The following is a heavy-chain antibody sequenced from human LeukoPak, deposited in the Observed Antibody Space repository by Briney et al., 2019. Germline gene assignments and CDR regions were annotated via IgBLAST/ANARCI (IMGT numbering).Heavy chain of an antibody. D-gene: IGHD4-17*01. V-gene: IGHV4-61*01. Sequence: KSSETLSLTCTVSGGSVSSGSYYWSWIRQPPGKGLEWIGYIYYSGSTNYNPSLKSRVTISVDMSKNQFSLKLSSVTAADTAVYYCARGKTTVTKGFGYWGQGALVTVSS. CDR3: ARGKTTVTKGFGY. J-gene: IGHJ4*02. CDR2: IYYSGST. CDR1: GGSVSSGSYY.